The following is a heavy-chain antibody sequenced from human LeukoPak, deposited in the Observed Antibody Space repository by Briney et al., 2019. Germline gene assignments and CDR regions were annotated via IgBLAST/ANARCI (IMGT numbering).Heavy chain of an antibody. J-gene: IGHJ3*02. CDR1: GYTFTSYD. Sequence: ASVKVSCKASGYTFTSYDINWVRQATGQGLEWMGWINPNSGGTNYAQKFQGRVTMTRDTSISTAYMELSRLRSDDTAVYYCAPGYCSGGSCRDAFDIWGQGTMVTVSS. V-gene: IGHV1-2*02. CDR3: APGYCSGGSCRDAFDI. CDR2: INPNSGGT. D-gene: IGHD2-15*01.